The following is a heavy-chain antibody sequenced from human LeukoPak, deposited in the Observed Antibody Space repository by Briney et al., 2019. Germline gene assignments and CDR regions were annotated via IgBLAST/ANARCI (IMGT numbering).Heavy chain of an antibody. J-gene: IGHJ3*02. D-gene: IGHD2-2*02. Sequence: ASVTVSCKVSGYTLTELSMHWVRQAPGKGLEWMGGFDPEDGETIYAQKFQGRVTMTEDTSTDTAYMELSSLRSEDTAVYYCATDASARTYTDAFDIWGQGTMVTVSS. CDR1: GYTLTELS. CDR2: FDPEDGET. CDR3: ATDASARTYTDAFDI. V-gene: IGHV1-24*01.